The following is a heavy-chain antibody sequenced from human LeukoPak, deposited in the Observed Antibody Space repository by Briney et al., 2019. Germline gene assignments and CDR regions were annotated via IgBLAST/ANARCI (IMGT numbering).Heavy chain of an antibody. V-gene: IGHV4-4*09. CDR2: IYTSGST. CDR3: ARHGRDGYNVFDY. D-gene: IGHD5-24*01. J-gene: IGHJ4*02. CDR1: AGSVSSHF. Sequence: PSETLSLTCTVSAGSVSSHFWSWIRHPPGEGLEWIGYIYTSGSTNYNPSLKSRVIISVDTSKNQFSMKLSSVTAADTAVYYCARHGRDGYNVFDYWGQGTLVTVSS.